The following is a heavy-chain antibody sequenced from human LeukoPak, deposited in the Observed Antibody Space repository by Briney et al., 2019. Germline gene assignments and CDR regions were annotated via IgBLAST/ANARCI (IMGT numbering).Heavy chain of an antibody. CDR3: AKDLSYSSGWWAPANAYYYGMDV. D-gene: IGHD6-19*01. CDR1: GFTFSSYA. Sequence: PGGSLRLSCAASGFTFSSYAMSWVRQAPGKGLEWVSAISGSGGSTYYADSVKGRFTISRDNSKNTLYLQMNSLRAEDTAVYYCAKDLSYSSGWWAPANAYYYGMDVWGQGTTVTVSS. CDR2: ISGSGGST. J-gene: IGHJ6*02. V-gene: IGHV3-23*01.